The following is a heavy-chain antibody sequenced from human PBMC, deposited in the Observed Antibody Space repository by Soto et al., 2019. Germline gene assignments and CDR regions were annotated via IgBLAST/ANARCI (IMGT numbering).Heavy chain of an antibody. Sequence: EVQLVESGGGLVKPGGSLRLSCAASGFTFSNAWMSWVRQAPGKGLEWVVRIKSKTAGGTTDYAAPVKGRFTISRDDSKNTLYLQMNSLKTEDTAVYYCTTWGGYSSGWLYDAFDIWGQGTMVTVSS. V-gene: IGHV3-15*01. D-gene: IGHD6-19*01. CDR2: IKSKTAGGTT. J-gene: IGHJ3*02. CDR3: TTWGGYSSGWLYDAFDI. CDR1: GFTFSNAW.